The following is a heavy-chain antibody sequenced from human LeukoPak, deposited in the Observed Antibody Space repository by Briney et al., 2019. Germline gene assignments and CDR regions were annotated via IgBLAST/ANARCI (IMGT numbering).Heavy chain of an antibody. CDR3: VRGFDFEPYAFDI. Sequence: PGGSLRLSCAASGFTFSSYWMHWVRQAPGKGLVWVSRINSDGSSTSYADSVKGRFTISRDNAKNTLYLQMNSLRAEDTAVYYCVRGFDFEPYAFDIWGQGTMVTVSS. D-gene: IGHD3/OR15-3a*01. V-gene: IGHV3-74*01. J-gene: IGHJ3*02. CDR1: GFTFSSYW. CDR2: INSDGSST.